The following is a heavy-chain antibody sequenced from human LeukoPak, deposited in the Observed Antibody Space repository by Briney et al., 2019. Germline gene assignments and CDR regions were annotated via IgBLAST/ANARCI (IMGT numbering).Heavy chain of an antibody. CDR1: GYTFTSYG. CDR2: ISAYNGNT. Sequence: ASVKVSCKASGYTFTSYGISWVRQAPGQGLEWMGWISAYNGNTNYAQKLQGRVTMTTDTSTSTAYMELRSLRSDDTAVYYCARGGDYCSSTSCAYTFDYWGQGTLVTVSS. CDR3: ARGGDYCSSTSCAYTFDY. J-gene: IGHJ4*02. V-gene: IGHV1-18*01. D-gene: IGHD2-2*01.